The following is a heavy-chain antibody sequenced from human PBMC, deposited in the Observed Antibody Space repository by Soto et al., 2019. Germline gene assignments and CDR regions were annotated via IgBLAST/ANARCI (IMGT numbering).Heavy chain of an antibody. Sequence: SETLSLTCTVSGGSISSGGYYWSWIRQHPGKGLEWIGYIYYSGSTYYNPSLKSRVNMSVDTSNNQFSLKLSSVTTGDTAVYYCAGLIAVVVATVDYWGQGTLVTVSS. V-gene: IGHV4-31*03. CDR1: GGSISSGGYY. CDR2: IYYSGST. J-gene: IGHJ4*02. D-gene: IGHD2-15*01. CDR3: AGLIAVVVATVDY.